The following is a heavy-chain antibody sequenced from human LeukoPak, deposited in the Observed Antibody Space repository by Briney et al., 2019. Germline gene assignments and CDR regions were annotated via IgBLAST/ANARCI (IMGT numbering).Heavy chain of an antibody. D-gene: IGHD4-17*01. CDR1: GGSISSSSYY. Sequence: SETLSLTCTVSGGSISSSSYYWGWIRQPPGKGLEWIGSIYYSGSTYYNPSLKSRLTISVDTSKNHFSLKLSSVTAADTAVYYCATFKDDYGDYDYWGQGTLVTVSS. J-gene: IGHJ4*02. CDR2: IYYSGST. CDR3: ATFKDDYGDYDY. V-gene: IGHV4-39*07.